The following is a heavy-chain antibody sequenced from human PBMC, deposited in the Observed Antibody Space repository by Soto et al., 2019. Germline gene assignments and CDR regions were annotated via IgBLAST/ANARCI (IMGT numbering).Heavy chain of an antibody. J-gene: IGHJ3*02. D-gene: IGHD2-21*02. Sequence: ESGPTLVNPPQTLTLACTFSGFSLSTSGVAVGWIRQPPGKALEWLALIYWDDDKRYSPSMKGRLTITRDTSKNQVVLIMTNMDPEDTATYYCAHRLTATAFDIWGQGTMVTVSS. CDR2: IYWDDDK. V-gene: IGHV2-5*02. CDR1: GFSLSTSGVA. CDR3: AHRLTATAFDI.